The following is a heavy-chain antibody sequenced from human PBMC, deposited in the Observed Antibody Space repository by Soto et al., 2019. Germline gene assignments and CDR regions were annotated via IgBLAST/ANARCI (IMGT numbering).Heavy chain of an antibody. D-gene: IGHD3-10*01. CDR3: AKGAGGSGPIRLDY. Sequence: EVQLLESGGGLVQPGGSLRLSCVASGFTFSSSVMNWVRQAPGRGLEWVSGISGSGSSTDYADSVRGRFTISRDNSKNKLYLQMSSLGAADTAVYYCAKGAGGSGPIRLDYWGQGTLVSVSS. V-gene: IGHV3-23*01. J-gene: IGHJ4*02. CDR1: GFTFSSSV. CDR2: ISGSGSST.